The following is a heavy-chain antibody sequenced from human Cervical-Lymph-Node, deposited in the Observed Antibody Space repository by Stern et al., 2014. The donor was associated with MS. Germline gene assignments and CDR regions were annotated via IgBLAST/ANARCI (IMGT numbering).Heavy chain of an antibody. D-gene: IGHD6-6*01. J-gene: IGHJ4*02. CDR1: GYNLTTFA. CDR3: AAWGAGSSPPLFY. CDR2: INTKTGNP. V-gene: IGHV7-4-1*02. Sequence: QVQLVQSGSELKKPGASVKVSCKASGYNLTTFAINWVRQAPGQGLEWMGWINTKTGNPTFAQGFTVRFVISLDASINTAYLQIISLKAEDAAVYYCAAWGAGSSPPLFYWGQGTLVTVSS.